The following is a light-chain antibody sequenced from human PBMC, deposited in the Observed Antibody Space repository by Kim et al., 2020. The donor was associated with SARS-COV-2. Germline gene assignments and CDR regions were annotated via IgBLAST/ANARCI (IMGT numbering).Light chain of an antibody. CDR2: EDS. CDR1: SGNIADNY. Sequence: NFMLTQPHSVSESPGNTVTISCTRTSGNIADNYVQWYQQRPGSAPTIVIYEDSERPSGVPDRFSGSIDTSSSSASLTISGLKTEDEADYYCQSYDISNVIFGGGPQLTVL. CDR3: QSYDISNVI. V-gene: IGLV6-57*04. J-gene: IGLJ2*01.